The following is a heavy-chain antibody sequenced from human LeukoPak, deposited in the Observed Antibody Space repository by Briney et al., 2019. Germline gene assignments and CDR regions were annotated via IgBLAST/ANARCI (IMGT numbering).Heavy chain of an antibody. D-gene: IGHD1-26*01. V-gene: IGHV4-34*01. CDR1: GGSFSGYY. Sequence: SETLSLTCAVYGGSFSGYYWSWIRQPPGKGLEWIGEINHSGSTNYNPSLKSRVTISVDTSKNQFSLKLSSVTAADTAVYYCASHSGSYGAFDIWGQGTMVTVSS. CDR3: ASHSGSYGAFDI. CDR2: INHSGST. J-gene: IGHJ3*02.